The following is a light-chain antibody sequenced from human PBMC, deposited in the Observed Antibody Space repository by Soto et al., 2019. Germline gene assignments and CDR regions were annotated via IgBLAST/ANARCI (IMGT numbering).Light chain of an antibody. CDR3: QQYNNRPLT. J-gene: IGKJ4*01. Sequence: EIVLTQSPGTLSLSPGERATLSCRTSQSVSSVYVAWYQQKPGQAPRLLIYGASTRATGIPARFSGSGSGTEFTLIISSLQSEDFAGYYCQQYNNRPLTFGGGTKVDIK. V-gene: IGKV3-15*01. CDR1: QSVSSV. CDR2: GAS.